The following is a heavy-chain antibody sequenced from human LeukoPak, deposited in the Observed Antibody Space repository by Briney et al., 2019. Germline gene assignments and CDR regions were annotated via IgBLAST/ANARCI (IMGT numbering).Heavy chain of an antibody. CDR2: INHSGST. CDR3: ASAFFMVRGAAFDY. CDR1: GGSFSGYY. J-gene: IGHJ4*02. V-gene: IGHV4-34*01. Sequence: KPSETLSLTCAVYGGSFSGYYWIWIRQPPGKGLEWIGEINHSGSTNYNPSLKSRVTVSVDTSKNQFSLKLSSVTAADTAVYYCASAFFMVRGAAFDYWGQGTLVTVSS. D-gene: IGHD3-10*01.